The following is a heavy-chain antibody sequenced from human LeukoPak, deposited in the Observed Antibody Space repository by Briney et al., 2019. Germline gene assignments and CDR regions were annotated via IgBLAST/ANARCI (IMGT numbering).Heavy chain of an antibody. J-gene: IGHJ6*03. CDR2: INPNSGGT. V-gene: IGHV1-2*02. D-gene: IGHD4-11*01. Sequence: GASVKVSCKASGYPFTGYYMHWVRQAPGQGLEWMGWINPNSGGTNYAQKFQGRVTMTRDTSISTAYMELSRLRSDDTAVYYCARVWHSYSFYYYYYMDVWGKGTTVTVSS. CDR1: GYPFTGYY. CDR3: ARVWHSYSFYYYYYMDV.